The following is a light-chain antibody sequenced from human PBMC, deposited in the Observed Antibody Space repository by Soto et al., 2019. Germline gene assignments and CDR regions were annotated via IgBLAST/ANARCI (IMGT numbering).Light chain of an antibody. Sequence: EISMTQSPATVSVSPGERATLSFLASQSVSSNLAWYQQIPGQAPRLLIYGASTRAAGIPARFSGSGSGTDFTLTISGLQSEDSAVYYCQQYNDWPPELTFGGGTKVDIK. V-gene: IGKV3-15*01. CDR1: QSVSSN. J-gene: IGKJ4*01. CDR3: QQYNDWPPELT. CDR2: GAS.